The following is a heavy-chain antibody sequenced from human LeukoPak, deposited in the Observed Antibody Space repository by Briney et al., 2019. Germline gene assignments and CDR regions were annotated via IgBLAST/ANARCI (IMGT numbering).Heavy chain of an antibody. CDR3: AKDLITMVRGSPMDV. D-gene: IGHD3-10*01. Sequence: GGSLRLSCAASGFTFSGSAVHWVRQAPGKGLEWVALLVYDGFYKYYADSVKGRFTISRDDSRNTLYLQLSSLRAEDTAVYYCAKDLITMVRGSPMDVWGQGTTVTVSS. J-gene: IGHJ6*02. CDR2: LVYDGFYK. V-gene: IGHV3-30*04. CDR1: GFTFSGSA.